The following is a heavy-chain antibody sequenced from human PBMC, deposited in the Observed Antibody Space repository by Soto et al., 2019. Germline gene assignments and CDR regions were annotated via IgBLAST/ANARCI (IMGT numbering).Heavy chain of an antibody. CDR1: GYTFTGHY. J-gene: IGHJ4*02. V-gene: IGHV1-2*04. CDR2: INPNSGGT. CDR3: ARHMISNNVLDY. Sequence: ASVKVSCKASGYTFTGHYMHWVRQAPGQGLEWMGWINPNSGGTNYAQKFKGWVTMTRDTSISTAYMELSGLRSDDTAVYYCARHMISNNVLDYCGQGSLVTVSS. D-gene: IGHD3-22*01.